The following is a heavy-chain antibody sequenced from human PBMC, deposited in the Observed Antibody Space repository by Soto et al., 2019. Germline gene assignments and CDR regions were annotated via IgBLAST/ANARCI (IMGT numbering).Heavy chain of an antibody. V-gene: IGHV3-30-3*01. Sequence: GGSLILSCDAPGLSFTTYAMHWVCQAPGTGLERVAAIPSDVSKKYYADPVTGRFTISRDKSQNTLFLQMDSLRAEDTDVYYCARDRRYWAASSTWGFDYWGQGAQVTVSS. J-gene: IGHJ4*02. CDR1: GLSFTTYA. D-gene: IGHD2-8*02. CDR2: IPSDVSKK. CDR3: ARDRRYWAASSTWGFDY.